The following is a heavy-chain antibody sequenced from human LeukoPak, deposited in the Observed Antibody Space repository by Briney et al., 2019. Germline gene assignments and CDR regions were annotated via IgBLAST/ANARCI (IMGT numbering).Heavy chain of an antibody. D-gene: IGHD3-10*01. CDR1: GFTFSSYA. Sequence: GGSLRLSCAASGFTFSSYAMSWVRQAPGKGLKWVSAISGSGGSTYYADSVKGRFTISRDNSKNTLYLQMNSLRAEDTAVYYCAKDANYYGSGSYYIGTYYFDYWGQGTLVTVSS. CDR2: ISGSGGST. J-gene: IGHJ4*02. V-gene: IGHV3-23*01. CDR3: AKDANYYGSGSYYIGTYYFDY.